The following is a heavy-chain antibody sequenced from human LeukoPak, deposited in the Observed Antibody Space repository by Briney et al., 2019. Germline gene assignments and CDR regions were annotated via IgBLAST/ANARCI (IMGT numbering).Heavy chain of an antibody. CDR3: ARDRSQLRYFDWPLGY. D-gene: IGHD3-9*01. CDR2: INPNSGGT. J-gene: IGHJ4*02. Sequence: ASVKVSYTASGYTFTGYYMHWVRQAPGQGLEWMGWINPNSGGTNYAQKFQGRVTMTRDTSISTAYMELSRLRSDDTAVYYCARDRSQLRYFDWPLGYWGQGTLVTVSS. V-gene: IGHV1-2*02. CDR1: GYTFTGYY.